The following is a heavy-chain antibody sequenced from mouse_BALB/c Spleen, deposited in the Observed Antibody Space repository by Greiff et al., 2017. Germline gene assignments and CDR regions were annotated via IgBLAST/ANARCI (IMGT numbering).Heavy chain of an antibody. CDR3: ARGTTVVATKYFDV. V-gene: IGHV5-12-2*01. CDR1: GFTFSSYT. Sequence: EVQLVESGGGLVQPGGSRKLSCAASGFTFSSYTMSWVRQTPEKRLEWVAYISNGGGSTYYPDTVKGRFTISRDNAKNTLYLQMSSLKSEDTAMYYCARGTTVVATKYFDVWGAGTTVTVSS. D-gene: IGHD1-1*01. J-gene: IGHJ1*01. CDR2: ISNGGGST.